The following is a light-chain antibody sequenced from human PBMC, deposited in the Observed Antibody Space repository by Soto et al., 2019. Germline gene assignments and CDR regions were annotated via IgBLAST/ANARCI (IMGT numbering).Light chain of an antibody. Sequence: DIQMTQSPSSLSASVGDSVTITCRASQIITSYLNWYQQKPGKAPKLLIYAASSLQSGVPSRFSGSGSGTDFTLTIGSLQPEDFATYYCQQSYSTPLTFGGGTKVEIK. CDR1: QIITSY. CDR2: AAS. J-gene: IGKJ4*01. V-gene: IGKV1-39*01. CDR3: QQSYSTPLT.